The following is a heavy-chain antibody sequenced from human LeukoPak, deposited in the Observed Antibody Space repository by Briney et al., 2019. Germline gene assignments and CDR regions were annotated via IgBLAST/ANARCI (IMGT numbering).Heavy chain of an antibody. V-gene: IGHV3-30*18. J-gene: IGHJ4*02. CDR3: AKGGYSYGVTFVY. Sequence: PAGGSLRLSCAASGFTFSSYGMHWVRQDPGKGLEWVAGISYDGSNTYYKESVKGRFTISRDNSKNTLYLQMNSLRAEDTAVYYVAKGGYSYGVTFVYWGRGTRVTVSS. CDR2: ISYDGSNT. D-gene: IGHD5-18*01. CDR1: GFTFSSYG.